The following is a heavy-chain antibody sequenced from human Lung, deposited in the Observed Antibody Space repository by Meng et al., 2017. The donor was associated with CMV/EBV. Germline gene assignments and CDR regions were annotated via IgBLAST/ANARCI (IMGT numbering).Heavy chain of an antibody. V-gene: IGHV4-4*02. CDR2: ECDSGNT. CDR1: GTSISTSNW. D-gene: IGHD4-23*01. J-gene: IGHJ4*02. Sequence: SETLSLTCAVSGTSISTSNWYSLVREPPGKGLEGIGEECDSGNTNYNPSLKSRVTMSGDSSKNKFSLKLSSVTAEDTAVYYCARLTEYGGNCYDSWGQGTLVTVSS. CDR3: ARLTEYGGNCYDS.